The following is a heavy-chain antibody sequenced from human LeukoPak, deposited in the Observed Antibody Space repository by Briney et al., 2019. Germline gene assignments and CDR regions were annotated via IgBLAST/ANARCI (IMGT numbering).Heavy chain of an antibody. CDR3: AKDPGDYGDYGWYFDL. CDR1: GFTFDDYA. D-gene: IGHD4-17*01. CDR2: ISWNSGSI. J-gene: IGHJ2*01. V-gene: IGHV3-9*01. Sequence: GGSLRLSCAASGFTFDDYAMHWVRQAPRKGLEWVSGISWNSGSIGYADSVKGRFTISRDNAKNSLYLQMNSLRAEDTALYYCAKDPGDYGDYGWYFDLWGRGTLVTVSS.